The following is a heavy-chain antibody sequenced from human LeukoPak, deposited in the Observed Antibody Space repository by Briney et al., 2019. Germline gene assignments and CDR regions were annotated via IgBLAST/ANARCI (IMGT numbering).Heavy chain of an antibody. Sequence: GGSLSLSCAASGFNFRIYSMNWVRQAPGMGLEWISYISSSTSDIYYAGSVKGRFTISRDNAKNSLYLQMNSLRDEDTAVYYCARDNLPYSSGWNGAFDIWGRGTMVTVSS. CDR3: ARDNLPYSSGWNGAFDI. CDR1: GFNFRIYS. J-gene: IGHJ3*02. V-gene: IGHV3-48*02. D-gene: IGHD6-19*01. CDR2: ISSSTSDI.